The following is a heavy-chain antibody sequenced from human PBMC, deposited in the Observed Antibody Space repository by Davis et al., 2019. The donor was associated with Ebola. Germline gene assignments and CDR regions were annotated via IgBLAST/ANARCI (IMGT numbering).Heavy chain of an antibody. Sequence: GESLKISCAASGFTFSSYGMHWVRQAPGKGLEWVAVISYDGSNKYYADSVKGRFTISRDNSKNTLYLQMNSLRAEDTAVYYCAKESEVAEYYFDYWGQGTLVTVSS. V-gene: IGHV3-30*18. D-gene: IGHD2-15*01. CDR2: ISYDGSNK. J-gene: IGHJ4*02. CDR3: AKESEVAEYYFDY. CDR1: GFTFSSYG.